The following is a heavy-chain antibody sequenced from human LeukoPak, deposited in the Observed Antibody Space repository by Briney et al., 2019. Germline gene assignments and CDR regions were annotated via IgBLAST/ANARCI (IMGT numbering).Heavy chain of an antibody. CDR1: GFTFDDYA. V-gene: IGHV3-9*01. CDR3: AKGAGYDFWSGYYTY. D-gene: IGHD3-3*01. Sequence: GGSLRLSCAASGFTFDDYAMHWVRHAPGKGLEWGSGIRWNSGSIGYADSVKGRFTISRDNAKNPLYLQMNSLRAEDTALYYCAKGAGYDFWSGYYTYWGQGTLVTVSS. CDR2: IRWNSGSI. J-gene: IGHJ4*02.